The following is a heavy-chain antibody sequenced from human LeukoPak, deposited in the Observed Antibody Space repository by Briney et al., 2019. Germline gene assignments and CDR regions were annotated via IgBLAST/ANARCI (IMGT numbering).Heavy chain of an antibody. V-gene: IGHV4-59*01. Sequence: KPSETLSPTCTVSGGSISSYYWSWIRQPPGKGLEWIGYIYYSGSTNYNPSLKSRVTISVDTSRNQFSLKLSSVTAADTAVYYCARVGRYGYNLEYFDYWSQGTLVTVSS. CDR2: IYYSGST. J-gene: IGHJ4*02. CDR1: GGSISSYY. CDR3: ARVGRYGYNLEYFDY. D-gene: IGHD5-24*01.